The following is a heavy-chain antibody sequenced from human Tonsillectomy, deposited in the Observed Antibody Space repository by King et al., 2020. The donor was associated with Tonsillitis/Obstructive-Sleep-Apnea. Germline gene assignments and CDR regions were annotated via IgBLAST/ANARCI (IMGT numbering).Heavy chain of an antibody. CDR1: GFTVSSNY. V-gene: IGHV3-66*01. D-gene: IGHD3-3*01. Sequence: DVQLVESGGGLVQPGGSLRLSCAASGFTVSSNYMSWVRQAPGKGLEWVSVIYSGGSTYYADSVKGRFSISRDNSKNTLYLQMNSLRAEDTVMYYFARAPDYDFWSGYFYYYYYMDVWGKGTTVTVSS. J-gene: IGHJ6*03. CDR2: IYSGGST. CDR3: ARAPDYDFWSGYFYYYYYMDV.